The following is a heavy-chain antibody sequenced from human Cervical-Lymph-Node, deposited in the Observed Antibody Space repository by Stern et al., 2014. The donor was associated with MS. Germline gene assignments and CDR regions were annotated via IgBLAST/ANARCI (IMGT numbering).Heavy chain of an antibody. CDR3: AKLRLPPDDSSNYDY. J-gene: IGHJ4*02. CDR1: GFTFTNFA. D-gene: IGHD4-11*01. V-gene: IGHV3-30*18. CDR2: MSYDGSEK. Sequence: VQLVESGGGVVQPGMSLKLSCAGSGFTFTNFAMHWVRQAPGQGLEWGAVMSYDGSEKYYADSVAGRFTISRDISKNTVYLQMNSLTTEDTAVYFCAKLRLPPDDSSNYDYWGQGTLVTVSS.